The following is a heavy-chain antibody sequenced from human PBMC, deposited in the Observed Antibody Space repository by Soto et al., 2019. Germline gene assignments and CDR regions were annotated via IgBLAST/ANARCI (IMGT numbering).Heavy chain of an antibody. V-gene: IGHV5-10-1*01. CDR2: IDPSDSYT. D-gene: IGHD1-7*01. CDR3: AKEDGITGTRYYYYYGMDV. Sequence: GVSLRISCKGSECSFTSYWISWVRQMPGKGLEWMGRIDPSDSYTNYSPSFQGHVTTSADKSISTAYLQWSSLKASDTAMYYCAKEDGITGTRYYYYYGMDVWGQGTTVTVSS. CDR1: ECSFTSYW. J-gene: IGHJ6*02.